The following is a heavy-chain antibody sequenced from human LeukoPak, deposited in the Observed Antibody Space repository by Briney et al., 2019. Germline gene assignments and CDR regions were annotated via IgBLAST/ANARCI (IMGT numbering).Heavy chain of an antibody. CDR3: ARAPDTAMAPNYYYYMDV. CDR2: IYYSGST. D-gene: IGHD5-18*01. J-gene: IGHJ6*03. V-gene: IGHV4-59*01. Sequence: SETLSLTCTVSGDFITAYYWSWIRQPPGKGLEWIGYIYYSGSTNYNPSLKSRVTISVDTSKNQFSLKLSSVTAADTAVYYCARAPDTAMAPNYYYYMDVWGKGTTVTISS. CDR1: GDFITAYY.